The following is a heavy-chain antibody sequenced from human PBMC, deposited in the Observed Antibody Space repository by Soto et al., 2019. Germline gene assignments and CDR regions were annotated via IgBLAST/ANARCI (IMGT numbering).Heavy chain of an antibody. Sequence: EVKLLESGGGLVQPGGSLRLSCAASGFMFSTYSMSWVRQAPGKGLEWVSHMTGSGGITYYADSVKGRFTISRDTSSNTLYLQMNSLRAEDTALYYCAKCLQIHWNYDAYHIWGQGTMVTVSS. V-gene: IGHV3-23*01. J-gene: IGHJ3*02. CDR1: GFMFSTYS. D-gene: IGHD1-7*01. CDR3: AKCLQIHWNYDAYHI. CDR2: MTGSGGIT.